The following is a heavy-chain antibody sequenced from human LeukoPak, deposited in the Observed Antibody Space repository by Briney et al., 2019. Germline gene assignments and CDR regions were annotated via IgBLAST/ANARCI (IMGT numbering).Heavy chain of an antibody. CDR3: ARGLLPSGDIVVVPAADLDY. J-gene: IGHJ4*02. V-gene: IGHV1-69*05. CDR1: GGTFSSYA. D-gene: IGHD2-2*01. Sequence: GSSVKVSYKASGGTFSSYAISWVRQAPGQGLEWMGGIIPIFGTANYAQKFQGRVTITTDESTSTAYMELSSLRSEDTAVYYCARGLLPSGDIVVVPAADLDYWGQGTLVTVSS. CDR2: IIPIFGTA.